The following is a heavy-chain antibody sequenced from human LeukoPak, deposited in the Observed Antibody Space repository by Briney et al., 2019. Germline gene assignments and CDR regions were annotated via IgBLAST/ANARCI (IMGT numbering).Heavy chain of an antibody. CDR2: ISGNGAST. D-gene: IGHD3-10*01. J-gene: IGHJ1*01. CDR1: GFTFSSYA. Sequence: GGSLRLSCAASGFTFSSYAMSWVRQAPGKGLEWVSGISGNGASTYYADSVKGRFTISRHNPKNTLYLQVNSLRAEDTAVYFCANRVASGSTGGYFQHWRQGTMVTVCS. V-gene: IGHV3-23*01. CDR3: ANRVASGSTGGYFQH.